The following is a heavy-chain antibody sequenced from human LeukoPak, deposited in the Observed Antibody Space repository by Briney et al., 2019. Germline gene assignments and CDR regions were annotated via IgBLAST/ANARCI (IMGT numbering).Heavy chain of an antibody. J-gene: IGHJ4*02. CDR3: AGHHPRNTVDF. V-gene: IGHV4-59*08. CDR1: GGSFSGYY. Sequence: SETLSLTCAVYGGSFSGYYWSWIRQPPGKGLEWIAYISDIGSINYNPSLKSRVTISLDTSKNQYSLKLSSVTAADTAVYYCAGHHPRNTVDFWGQGTLVTVSS. CDR2: ISDIGSI. D-gene: IGHD2/OR15-2a*01.